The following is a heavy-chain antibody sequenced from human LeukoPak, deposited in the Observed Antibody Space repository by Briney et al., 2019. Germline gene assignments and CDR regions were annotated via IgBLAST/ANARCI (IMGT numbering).Heavy chain of an antibody. CDR1: GDSLSSNSAA. CDR3: ARGGTSGTPFDY. D-gene: IGHD1/OR15-1a*01. J-gene: IGHJ4*02. V-gene: IGHV6-1*01. Sequence: SQTLSLTCALSGDSLSSNSAAWGWVRQSPSRGLGWLGRTYYRSEWYNEYAVSVQSRMTINPDTSKNQFSLQLNSVTPEDTAVYYCARGGTSGTPFDYWGQGTLVTVSS. CDR2: TYYRSEWYN.